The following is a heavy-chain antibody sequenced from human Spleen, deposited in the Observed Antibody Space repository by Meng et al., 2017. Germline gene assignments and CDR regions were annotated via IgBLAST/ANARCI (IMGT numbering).Heavy chain of an antibody. V-gene: IGHV3-21*04. Sequence: GESLKISCAASGFTFTSYALNWVRQAPGRGLEWVSSITSSRSYIYYADSVRGRFTISRDDAKNSLYLQMNSLSAEDTALYYCARGIYDDYYYYSMDVWGQGTTVTVSS. CDR2: ITSSRSYI. D-gene: IGHD3-3*01. J-gene: IGHJ6*02. CDR3: ARGIYDDYYYYSMDV. CDR1: GFTFTSYA.